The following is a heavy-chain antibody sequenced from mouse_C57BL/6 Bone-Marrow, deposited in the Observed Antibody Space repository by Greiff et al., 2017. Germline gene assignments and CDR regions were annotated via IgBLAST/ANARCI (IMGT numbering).Heavy chain of an antibody. J-gene: IGHJ3*01. CDR2: IDPENGDT. D-gene: IGHD2-1*01. Sequence: EVQLQQSGAELVRPGASVKLSCTASGFNIKDDYMHWVKQRPEQGLEWIGWIDPENGDTEYASKFQGKATITADTSSNTAYLQLSSLTSEDTAVYYCTTPYYGKGAYWGQGTLVTVSA. CDR1: GFNIKDDY. V-gene: IGHV14-4*01. CDR3: TTPYYGKGAY.